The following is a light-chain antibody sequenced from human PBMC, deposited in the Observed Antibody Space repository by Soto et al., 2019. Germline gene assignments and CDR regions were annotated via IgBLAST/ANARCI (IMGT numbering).Light chain of an antibody. CDR1: QNIGFE. J-gene: IGKJ4*01. Sequence: EIVLTQYPATLSLSPGERVTLSCRASQNIGFELGWYQQKPGQAPRLLIYDVSGRATGVPARFSASGSGTDFTLTISSLEPEDFAVYYCQQRRRWLITFGGGTKVEIK. CDR2: DVS. V-gene: IGKV3-11*01. CDR3: QQRRRWLIT.